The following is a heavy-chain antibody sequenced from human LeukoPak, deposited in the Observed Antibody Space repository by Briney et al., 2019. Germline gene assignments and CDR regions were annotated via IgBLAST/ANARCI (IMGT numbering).Heavy chain of an antibody. J-gene: IGHJ6*04. Sequence: GGSLRLSCAASEITFSDTWMNWVRQAPGKGLEWVSYISSSGSTIYYADSVKGRFTISRDNAKNSLYLQMNSLRAEDTAVYYCAELGITMIGGVWGKGTTVTISS. CDR1: EITFSDTW. CDR3: AELGITMIGGV. V-gene: IGHV3-11*04. D-gene: IGHD3-10*02. CDR2: ISSSGSTI.